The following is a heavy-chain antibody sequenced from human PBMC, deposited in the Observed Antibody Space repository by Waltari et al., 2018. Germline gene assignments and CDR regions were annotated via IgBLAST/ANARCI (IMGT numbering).Heavy chain of an antibody. J-gene: IGHJ6*02. CDR1: GFTFSSYA. Sequence: QVQLVESGGGVVQPGRSLRLSCAASGFTFSSYAMHWVRQAPGKGLEWVAVISHDGSNKYYADSVKGRFTISRDNSKNTLYLQMNSLRAEDTAVYYCARSRGNSGYELGYYGMDVWGQGTTVIVSS. V-gene: IGHV3-30-3*01. D-gene: IGHD5-12*01. CDR3: ARSRGNSGYELGYYGMDV. CDR2: ISHDGSNK.